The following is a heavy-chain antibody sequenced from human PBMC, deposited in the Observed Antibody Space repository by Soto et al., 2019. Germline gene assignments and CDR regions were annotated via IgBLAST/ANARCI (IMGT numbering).Heavy chain of an antibody. CDR2: ISAYNGDT. CDR1: GFSFNTYG. Sequence: QVQLVQSGAEVKKPGASVKVSCKASGFSFNTYGISWVRQAPGQGLEWMGWISAYNGDTNSAPNLQDRIILTTDTSTNTAHMELRSLRSDDTAVYYCARDDRTAGHGSYAYFDYWGQGTLVTVSS. J-gene: IGHJ4*02. V-gene: IGHV1-18*01. D-gene: IGHD6-25*01. CDR3: ARDDRTAGHGSYAYFDY.